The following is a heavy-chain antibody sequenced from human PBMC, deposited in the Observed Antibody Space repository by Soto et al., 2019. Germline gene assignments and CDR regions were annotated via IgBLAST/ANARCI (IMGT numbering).Heavy chain of an antibody. CDR2: IIPIFSTT. CDR1: GGTFTSNV. Sequence: SVKVSCKASGGTFTSNVISWVRQAPGQGLEWMGGIIPIFSTTNYAQKFQGRLSITADESTSTAYMELSSLRSEDTALFYCAVNSWRHPWGDFWGQGTPVTVSS. V-gene: IGHV1-69*13. CDR3: AVNSWRHPWGDF. J-gene: IGHJ4*02. D-gene: IGHD2-15*01.